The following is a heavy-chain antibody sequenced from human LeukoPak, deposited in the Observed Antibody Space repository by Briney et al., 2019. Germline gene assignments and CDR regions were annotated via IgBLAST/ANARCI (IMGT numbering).Heavy chain of an antibody. CDR3: ATLRQGVIIF. D-gene: IGHD3-10*01. CDR1: GFTFSNYG. Sequence: GGSLRLSCAASGFTFSNYGMNWVRQAPGKGLEWVSGIGVGGTTYYADSVKGRFTISRDTSKSTLYLQMNSLRAEDTAVYYCATLRQGVIIFWGQGTLVTVSS. CDR2: IGVGGTT. V-gene: IGHV3-23*01. J-gene: IGHJ4*02.